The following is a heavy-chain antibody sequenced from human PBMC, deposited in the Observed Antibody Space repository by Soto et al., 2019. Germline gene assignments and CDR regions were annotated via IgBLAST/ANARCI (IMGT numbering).Heavy chain of an antibody. CDR2: IIPIFGTA. V-gene: IGHV1-69*13. J-gene: IGHJ6*02. D-gene: IGHD5-12*01. CDR3: ARDPRGYENYYYYGMDV. Sequence: SVKVSCKASGGTFSSYAISWVRQAPGQGLEWMGGIIPIFGTANYAQKFQGRVTITADESTSTAYMELSSLRSEDTAVYYCARDPRGYENYYYYGMDVWGQGTTVTSP. CDR1: GGTFSSYA.